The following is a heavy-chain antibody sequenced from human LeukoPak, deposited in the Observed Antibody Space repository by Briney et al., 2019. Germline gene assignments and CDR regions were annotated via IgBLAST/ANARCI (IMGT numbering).Heavy chain of an antibody. J-gene: IGHJ4*02. CDR2: IYYSGST. V-gene: IGHV4-31*03. D-gene: IGHD3-10*01. CDR3: ARVGSGNFDY. Sequence: SETLSLTCTVSGGSISSGGYYWSWIRQHPGKGLEWIGYIYYSGSTYYNPSLKSRVTISVDTSKNQFSLKLSSVTAADTAVYYCARVGSGNFDYWGQGTLVTVSS. CDR1: GGSISSGGYY.